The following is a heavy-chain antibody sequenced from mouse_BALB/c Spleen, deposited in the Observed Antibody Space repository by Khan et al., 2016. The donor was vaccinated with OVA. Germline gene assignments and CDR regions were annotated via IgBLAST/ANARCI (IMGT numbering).Heavy chain of an antibody. V-gene: IGHV5-4*02. J-gene: IGHJ3*01. CDR2: ISDGGTYT. D-gene: IGHD2-13*01. CDR3: ASGYYGDPFAC. Sequence: EVELVESGGGLVKPGGSLKLSCAASRFTFSDYYMYWVRQTPEKRLEWVATISDGGTYTYYPDSVKGRFTISRDDVKDNLYLQMSSLMSEDTCMYYCASGYYGDPFACWGQGTLVTVSA. CDR1: RFTFSDYY.